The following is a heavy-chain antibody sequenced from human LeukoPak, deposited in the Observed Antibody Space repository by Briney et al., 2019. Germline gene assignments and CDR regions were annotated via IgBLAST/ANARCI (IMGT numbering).Heavy chain of an antibody. CDR2: INSDGSST. D-gene: IGHD3-10*01. V-gene: IGHV3-74*01. J-gene: IGHJ5*02. CDR1: GFTFSSYW. Sequence: GGSLRLSCAASGFTFSSYWMHWVRQAPGKGLVWVSRINSDGSSTNYADSVKGRFTISRDNAKNTLYLQMNSLRAEDTAVYYCARVSYYGSRIPNWFDPWGQGTLVTVSS. CDR3: ARVSYYGSRIPNWFDP.